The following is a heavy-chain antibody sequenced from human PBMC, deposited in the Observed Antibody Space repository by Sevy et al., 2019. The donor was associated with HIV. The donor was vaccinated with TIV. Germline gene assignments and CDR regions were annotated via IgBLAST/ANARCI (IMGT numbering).Heavy chain of an antibody. CDR1: GGSISSSSYY. CDR2: IYYSGST. CDR3: ARYLGSRYCSGGSCYSTAFDY. V-gene: IGHV4-39*01. Sequence: SETLSLTCTVSGGSISSSSYYWGWIRQPPGKGLEWIGSIYYSGSTYYNPSLTSRVTISVDTSKNQFSLKLSSVTAADTAVYYCARYLGSRYCSGGSCYSTAFDYWGQGTLVTVSS. D-gene: IGHD2-15*01. J-gene: IGHJ4*02.